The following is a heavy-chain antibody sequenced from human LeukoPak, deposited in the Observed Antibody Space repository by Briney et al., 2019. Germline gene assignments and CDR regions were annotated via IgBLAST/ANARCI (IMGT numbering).Heavy chain of an antibody. J-gene: IGHJ3*02. CDR2: IYHSGST. CDR1: GGSISSYY. Sequence: SETLSLTCTVSGGSISSYYWGWIRQPPGKGLEWIGSIYHSGSTYYNPSLKSRVTISVDTSKNQFSLKLSSVTAADTAVYYCARWSLDKDAFDIWGQGTMVTVSS. V-gene: IGHV4-38-2*02. CDR3: ARWSLDKDAFDI.